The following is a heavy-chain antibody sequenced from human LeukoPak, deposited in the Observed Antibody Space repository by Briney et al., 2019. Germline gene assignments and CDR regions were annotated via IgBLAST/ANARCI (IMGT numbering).Heavy chain of an antibody. CDR3: ARALGPHCSRGSCYKSIDAFDI. Sequence: SETLSLTCTVSGGSLSSYYWSWIRQPAGKGLEWIGRIYTSGSTNYNPSLKSRVTMSVDTSKNQFSLKLSSVTAADTAVYYCARALGPHCSRGSCYKSIDAFDIWGQGTMVTVSS. CDR2: IYTSGST. V-gene: IGHV4-4*07. J-gene: IGHJ3*02. CDR1: GGSLSSYY. D-gene: IGHD2-15*01.